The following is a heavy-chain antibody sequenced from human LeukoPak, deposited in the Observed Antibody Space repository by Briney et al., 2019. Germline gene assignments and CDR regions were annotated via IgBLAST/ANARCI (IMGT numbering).Heavy chain of an antibody. V-gene: IGHV4-4*09. CDR3: ARHLVVGATIDAFDI. D-gene: IGHD1-26*01. CDR2: IYTSGST. Sequence: SSETRSLTCTVSGGSISSYYWSWIRQPPGKGLEWIGYIYTSGSTNYNPSLKSRVTISVDTSKNQFSLKLSSVTAADTAVYYCARHLVVGATIDAFDIWGQGTMVTVSS. J-gene: IGHJ3*02. CDR1: GGSISSYY.